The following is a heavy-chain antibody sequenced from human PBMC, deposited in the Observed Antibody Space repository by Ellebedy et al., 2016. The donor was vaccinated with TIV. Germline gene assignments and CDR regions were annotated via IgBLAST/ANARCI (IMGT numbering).Heavy chain of an antibody. CDR3: ATGYSSSWYFPSTY. CDR1: GYTFTGYY. J-gene: IGHJ4*02. V-gene: IGHV1-2*02. CDR2: INPNNGGT. D-gene: IGHD6-13*01. Sequence: ASVKVSCKASGYTFTGYYMHWVRQAPGQGLEWMGWINPNNGGTNYAQKFQGRVTMTRDTSISTAHMELSRLRSDDTAVYYCATGYSSSWYFPSTYWGQGTLVTVSS.